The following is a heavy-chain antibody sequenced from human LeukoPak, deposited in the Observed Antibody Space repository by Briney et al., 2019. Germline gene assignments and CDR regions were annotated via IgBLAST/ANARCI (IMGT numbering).Heavy chain of an antibody. D-gene: IGHD1-26*01. J-gene: IGHJ5*02. CDR3: ARSRAFNSGAFDP. CDR1: GASVSSASY. CDR2: IYNGVNT. V-gene: IGHV4-61*01. Sequence: SETLSLTCTVSGASVSSASYWTWIRQPPGKGVEWIAHIYNGVNTNYNPSLRSRVTISVDTSKNQFSLRLNSVTAADTAVYYCARSRAFNSGAFDPWGQGSLVTVSS.